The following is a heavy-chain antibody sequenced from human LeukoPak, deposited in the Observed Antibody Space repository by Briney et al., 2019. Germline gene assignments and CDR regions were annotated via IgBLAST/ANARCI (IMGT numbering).Heavy chain of an antibody. CDR1: GFTVNNNY. D-gene: IGHD6-13*01. CDR2: IYSGGGT. J-gene: IGHJ5*02. Sequence: QAGGSLRLSCAASGFTVNNNYMSWVRQAPGKGLEGVSIIYSGGGTYYADSVKGRFPISRDNSDNTLCLQMNNLRVEDTAVYYCARDLGSSRGWFDPWGQGTLVTVSS. CDR3: ARDLGSSRGWFDP. V-gene: IGHV3-66*01.